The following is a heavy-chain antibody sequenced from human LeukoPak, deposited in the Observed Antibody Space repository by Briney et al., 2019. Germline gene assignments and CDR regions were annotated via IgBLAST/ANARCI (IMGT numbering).Heavy chain of an antibody. J-gene: IGHJ4*02. CDR1: GFTFSSYA. V-gene: IGHV3-15*01. CDR2: IKSKADGETT. CDR3: TTDLGITMIRGVIVS. Sequence: PGGSLRLSCAASGFTFSSYAMSWVRQAPGKGLEWVGRIKSKADGETTDYAAPVKGRFFMSRDDSKATLYLQMNYLETEDTAVYYCTTDLGITMIRGVIVSWGQGTLVTVSS. D-gene: IGHD3-10*01.